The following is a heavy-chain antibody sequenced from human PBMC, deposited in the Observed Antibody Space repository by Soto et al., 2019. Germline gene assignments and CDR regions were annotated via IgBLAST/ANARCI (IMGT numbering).Heavy chain of an antibody. V-gene: IGHV3-9*01. CDR3: AKEHSGPRNYDILTGYGFDY. D-gene: IGHD3-9*01. Sequence: GGSLRLSCAASGFTFDDYAMHWVRQAPGKGLEWVSGISWNSGSIGYADSVKGRFTISRDNAKNSLYLQMNSLRAEDTALYYCAKEHSGPRNYDILTGYGFDYWGQGTLVTVSS. CDR2: ISWNSGSI. CDR1: GFTFDDYA. J-gene: IGHJ4*02.